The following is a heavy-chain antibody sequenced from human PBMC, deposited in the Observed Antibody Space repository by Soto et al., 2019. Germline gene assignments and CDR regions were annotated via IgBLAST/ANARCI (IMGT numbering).Heavy chain of an antibody. V-gene: IGHV3-53*01. J-gene: IGHJ6*02. D-gene: IGHD3-16*01. CDR1: TSGFGGSNY. CDR2: IYRDGNT. CDR3: ARGRLGMDV. Sequence: GGSLRLSCAASTSGFGGSNYMTWVRRAPGKGLEWVSVIYRDGNTYYVDSVKGRFTISRDNSKNTLYLQMNSLRGEDTAVYYCARGRLGMDVWGQGTTVTVSS.